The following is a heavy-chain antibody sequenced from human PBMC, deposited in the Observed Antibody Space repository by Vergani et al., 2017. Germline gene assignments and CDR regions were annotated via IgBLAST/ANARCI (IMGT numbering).Heavy chain of an antibody. V-gene: IGHV4-61*10. J-gene: IGHJ3*02. CDR2: IYYSGST. Sequence: QVQLQESGPGLVKPSETLSLTCTVSGGSVSSGSYYWSWIRQPAGKGLEWIGYIYYSGSTNYNPSLKSRVTISADTSKNQFSLKLSSVTAADTAVYYCAREMVGATPDAFDIWGQGTMVTVSS. CDR1: GGSVSSGSYY. D-gene: IGHD1-26*01. CDR3: AREMVGATPDAFDI.